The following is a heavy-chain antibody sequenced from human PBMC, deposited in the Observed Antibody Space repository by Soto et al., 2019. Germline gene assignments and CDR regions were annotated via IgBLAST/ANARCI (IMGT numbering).Heavy chain of an antibody. Sequence: GGSLRISCAACGFTFSSYAMSWVRQAPGKGLEWVSAISGSGGSTYYADSVKGRFTISRDNSKNTLYLQMNSLRAEDTAVYYCAKEDTLWFGELFYHWGQGTLVTVSS. V-gene: IGHV3-23*01. CDR2: ISGSGGST. CDR1: GFTFSSYA. D-gene: IGHD3-10*01. J-gene: IGHJ4*02. CDR3: AKEDTLWFGELFYH.